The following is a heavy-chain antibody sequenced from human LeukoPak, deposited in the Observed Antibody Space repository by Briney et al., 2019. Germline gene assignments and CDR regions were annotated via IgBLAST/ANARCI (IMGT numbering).Heavy chain of an antibody. V-gene: IGHV3-30-3*01. D-gene: IGHD3-10*01. CDR3: ARDLTAASGAFDI. Sequence: GGSLRLSCAASGFTFSSYAMHWVRQAPGKGLEWVAVISYDGSNKYYADSVKGRFTISRDNSKNTLYLQMNSLRAEDTAVYYCARDLTAASGAFDIWGQGTMVTVSS. CDR1: GFTFSSYA. J-gene: IGHJ3*02. CDR2: ISYDGSNK.